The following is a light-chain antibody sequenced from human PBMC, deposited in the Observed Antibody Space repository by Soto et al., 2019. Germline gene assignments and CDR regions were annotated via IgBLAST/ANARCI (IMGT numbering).Light chain of an antibody. J-gene: IGLJ2*01. CDR2: EVS. CDR3: SSYTSGSTYVV. CDR1: SSDVGGYNY. V-gene: IGLV2-14*01. Sequence: QSVLTQPASVSGSPGQSITISCTGTSSDVGGYNYVSWYQQHPGKAPKLMIYEVSNRPSGVSDRFSGSKSGNTASLTISGIQAEDEGDYYCSSYTSGSTYVVFGGGTKVTVL.